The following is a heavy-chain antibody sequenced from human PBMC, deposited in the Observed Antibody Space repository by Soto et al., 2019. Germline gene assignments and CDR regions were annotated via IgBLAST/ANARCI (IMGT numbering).Heavy chain of an antibody. CDR2: LGFDGGGR. V-gene: IGHV3-33*01. D-gene: IGHD1-26*01. CDR3: VREPVGPDYAMDV. CDR1: GFDFSSYG. J-gene: IGHJ6*02. Sequence: QMQLVESGGSVVQPGTSLRLSCAAFGFDFSSYGMHWVRQTPGKGLEWVAVLGFDGGGRYYADSVKGRFTVSRDNSKKMLYLQMDSLRAEDTALYYCVREPVGPDYAMDVWGQGTTVTVSS.